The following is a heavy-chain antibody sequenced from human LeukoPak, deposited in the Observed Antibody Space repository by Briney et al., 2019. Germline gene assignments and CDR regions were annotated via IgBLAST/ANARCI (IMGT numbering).Heavy chain of an antibody. Sequence: GGSLRLSCAASGFTFSDYYMSWIRQAPGKGLEWVSYISSSGSTIYYADSVKGRVTISRDNFKKTLFLQMKSLRTEDTAVYYCAKDLGSGWFGGIDYWGQGILVTVSS. J-gene: IGHJ4*02. V-gene: IGHV3-11*04. D-gene: IGHD6-19*01. CDR3: AKDLGSGWFGGIDY. CDR1: GFTFSDYY. CDR2: ISSSGSTI.